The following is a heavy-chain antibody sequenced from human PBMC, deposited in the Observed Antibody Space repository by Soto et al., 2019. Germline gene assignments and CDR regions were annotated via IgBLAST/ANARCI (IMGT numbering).Heavy chain of an antibody. Sequence: ASVKVSCKASGYTFTSYGISWVRQAPGQGLEWMGWISAYNGNTNYAQKLQGRVTMTTDTSTSTAYMELRSLRSDDTAVYYCARDGYCSGGSCYNDWFDPWGQGTLVTVSS. CDR3: ARDGYCSGGSCYNDWFDP. V-gene: IGHV1-18*01. CDR2: ISAYNGNT. J-gene: IGHJ5*02. D-gene: IGHD2-15*01. CDR1: GYTFTSYG.